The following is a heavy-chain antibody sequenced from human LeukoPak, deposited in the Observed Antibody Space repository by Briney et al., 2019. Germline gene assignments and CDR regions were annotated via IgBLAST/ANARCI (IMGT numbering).Heavy chain of an antibody. CDR2: IYYSGST. CDR1: GGSISSSSYY. D-gene: IGHD4-23*01. CDR3: ARLHYGGNYGYYYYYMDV. V-gene: IGHV4-39*01. Sequence: PSETLSLTCTVSGGSISSSSYYWGWIRQPPGTGLKWIGSIYYSGSTYYNPSLKSRVTISVDTSKNQFSLKLSSVTAADTAVYYCARLHYGGNYGYYYYYMDVWGKGTTVTISS. J-gene: IGHJ6*03.